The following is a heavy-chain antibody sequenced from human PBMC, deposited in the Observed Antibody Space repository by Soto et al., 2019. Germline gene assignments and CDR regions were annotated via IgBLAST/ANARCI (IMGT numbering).Heavy chain of an antibody. V-gene: IGHV3-30*18. CDR3: VKEFGVAGSSYESFFDY. D-gene: IGHD5-18*01. Sequence: GGSLRLSCAASGFTFSSYGMHWVRQAPGKGLEWVAVISYDGINKYYADSVKGRFTISRDNSKNTLYLQMNSLRAEDTAVYYCVKEFGVAGSSYESFFDYWGQGTLVTVSS. J-gene: IGHJ4*02. CDR1: GFTFSSYG. CDR2: ISYDGINK.